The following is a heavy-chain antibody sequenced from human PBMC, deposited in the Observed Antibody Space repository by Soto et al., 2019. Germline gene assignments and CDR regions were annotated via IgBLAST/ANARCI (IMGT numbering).Heavy chain of an antibody. CDR3: ARVTSGSFYSDY. V-gene: IGHV4-4*07. D-gene: IGHD1-26*01. CDR2: IYTSGST. Sequence: ASETLSLTCTVSGVSIRSYYWSWIRQPAGKGLEWIGQIYTSGSTNYIPSLKSRLTMSVDTSKNQFSLKLSSVTAADTAVYYCARVTSGSFYSDYWGQGILVTVSS. CDR1: GVSIRSYY. J-gene: IGHJ4*02.